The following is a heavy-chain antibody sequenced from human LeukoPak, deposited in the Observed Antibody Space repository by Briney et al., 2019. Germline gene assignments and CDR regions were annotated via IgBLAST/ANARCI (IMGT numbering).Heavy chain of an antibody. D-gene: IGHD2-15*01. Sequence: GRSLRLSCAASGFTFSSYGMHWVRQAPGKGLEWVAVISYDGSNKYYADSVKGRFTISRDNSKNTLYLQMNSLRAEDTAVYYRARCSGGSCYNTNYYGMDVWGQGTTVTVSS. CDR1: GFTFSSYG. CDR2: ISYDGSNK. CDR3: ARCSGGSCYNTNYYGMDV. J-gene: IGHJ6*02. V-gene: IGHV3-30*03.